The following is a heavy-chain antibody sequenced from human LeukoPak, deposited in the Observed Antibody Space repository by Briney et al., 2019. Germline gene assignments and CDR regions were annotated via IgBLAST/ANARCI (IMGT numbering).Heavy chain of an antibody. CDR2: IYYSGNT. CDR1: GVSISSSNSY. V-gene: IGHV4-39*01. D-gene: IGHD3/OR15-3a*01. CDR3: ARQTGSGLFIPP. Sequence: PSETLSLTCTVSGVSISSSNSYWGWIRQPPGKGLEWIGSIYYSGNTYYNASLKSQASISIDTSKNQFSLRLTSVTAADTAVYYCARQTGSGLFIPPGGQGTLVTVSS. J-gene: IGHJ4*02.